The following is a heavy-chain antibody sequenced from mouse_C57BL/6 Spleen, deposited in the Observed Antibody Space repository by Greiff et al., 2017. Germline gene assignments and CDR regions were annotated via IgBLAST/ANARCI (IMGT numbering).Heavy chain of an antibody. J-gene: IGHJ1*03. V-gene: IGHV1-82*01. CDR2: IYPGDGDT. CDR1: GYAFSSSW. CDR3: ARENFTTVVADWYFDV. D-gene: IGHD1-1*01. Sequence: QVQLKESGPELVKPGASVKISCKASGYAFSSSWMNWVKQRPGKGLEWIGRIYPGDGDTNYNGKFKGKATLTADKSSSTAYMQLSSLTSEDSAVYFCARENFTTVVADWYFDVWGTGTTVTVSS.